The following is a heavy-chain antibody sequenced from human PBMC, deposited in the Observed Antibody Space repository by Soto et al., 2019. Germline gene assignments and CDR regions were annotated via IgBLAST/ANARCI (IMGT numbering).Heavy chain of an antibody. J-gene: IGHJ5*02. CDR2: INHSGST. CDR3: ARREVGATISP. D-gene: IGHD1-26*01. V-gene: IGHV4-34*01. CDR1: GGSFSGYY. Sequence: QVQLQQWGAGLLKPSETLSLTCAVYGGSFSGYYWSWIRQPPGKGLEWIGEINHSGSTNYNPSLKSRVTIAVDTSKNQFSLKLSSVTAADTAVYYCARREVGATISPWGQGTLVTVSS.